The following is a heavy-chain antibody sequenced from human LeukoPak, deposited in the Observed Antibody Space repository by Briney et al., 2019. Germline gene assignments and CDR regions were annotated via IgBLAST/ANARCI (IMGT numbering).Heavy chain of an antibody. V-gene: IGHV1-8*01. Sequence: ASVKVSCKAAGYTFTSYDINWVGQATGQGLEWVGWMNPNSGNTGYAQKFQGRVTMPRNTSISTAYMELRSLRSEDTAVYYGARVGYSSGWYRDYWGQGTLVTVSS. CDR3: ARVGYSSGWYRDY. D-gene: IGHD6-19*01. CDR2: MNPNSGNT. J-gene: IGHJ4*02. CDR1: GYTFTSYD.